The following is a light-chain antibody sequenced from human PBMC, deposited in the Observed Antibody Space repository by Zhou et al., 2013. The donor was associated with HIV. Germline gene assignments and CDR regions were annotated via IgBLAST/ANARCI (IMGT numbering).Light chain of an antibody. CDR2: AAS. V-gene: IGKV1-8*01. J-gene: IGKJ4*01. CDR1: HSISTY. CDR3: QHTFTTPIT. Sequence: AIRMTQSPSSFSASTGDRVTITCRATHSISTYVAWFQQKPGKAPKLLVYAASTLQSGVPSRFSATGSGTDFTLTIGCLQSEDFATYYCQHTFTTPITFGGGTRVEIK.